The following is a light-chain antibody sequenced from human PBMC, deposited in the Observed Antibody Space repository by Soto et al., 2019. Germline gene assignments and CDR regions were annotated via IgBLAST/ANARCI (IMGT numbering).Light chain of an antibody. J-gene: IGLJ2*01. Sequence: QSALTQPASVSGSPGPSTTISCTGTSSDVGGYNSVSWYQQHPGKAPKVMIYDVSNRPSGVSNRFSGSQSGNAASLTISGLQPADEADYYCSSYRGTSTSVLFGGGTKLTV. V-gene: IGLV2-14*01. CDR2: DVS. CDR3: SSYRGTSTSVL. CDR1: SSDVGGYNS.